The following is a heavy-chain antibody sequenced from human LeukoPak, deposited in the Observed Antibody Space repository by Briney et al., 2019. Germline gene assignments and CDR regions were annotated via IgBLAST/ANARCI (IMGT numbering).Heavy chain of an antibody. CDR1: GFTFSSYS. J-gene: IGHJ3*02. D-gene: IGHD1-7*01. CDR2: ITSSSSYI. CDR3: ASGRNVGITGTTGAFDI. Sequence: GGSLRRSCAASGFTFSSYSTNWVRQAPGKGLEWVSSITSSSSYIYYADSVKGRFTISRDNAKNSLYLQMNSLGDEDTAVYYCASGRNVGITGTTGAFDIWGQGTMVTVSS. V-gene: IGHV3-21*01.